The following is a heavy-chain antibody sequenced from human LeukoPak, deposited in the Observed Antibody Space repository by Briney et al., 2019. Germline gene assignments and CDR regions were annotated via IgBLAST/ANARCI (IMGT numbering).Heavy chain of an antibody. V-gene: IGHV1-18*01. CDR2: ISAYNGNT. CDR1: RYTFTSYG. CDR3: ARDRFSSSSPFDY. D-gene: IGHD6-6*01. J-gene: IGHJ4*02. Sequence: SSVKVSCKASRYTFTSYGISLVRQAPGQGLEGMGWISAYNGNTTYAQKLKGRVTMTTHTSTSTAYMELRSLRSDDTAVYYCARDRFSSSSPFDYWGQGTLVTVSS.